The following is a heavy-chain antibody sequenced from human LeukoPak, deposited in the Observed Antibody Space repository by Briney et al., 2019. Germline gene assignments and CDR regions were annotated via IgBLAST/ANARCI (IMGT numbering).Heavy chain of an antibody. D-gene: IGHD2-21*02. Sequence: GGSLRLSCAASGFTFSSYGMHWVRQAPGKGLGWVAVISYDGSNKYYADCVKGRFTISRDNSKNTLYLQMNSLRAEDTAVYYCAKLDVPFVVVTAPRYWGQGTLVTVSS. CDR2: ISYDGSNK. J-gene: IGHJ4*02. V-gene: IGHV3-30*18. CDR3: AKLDVPFVVVTAPRY. CDR1: GFTFSSYG.